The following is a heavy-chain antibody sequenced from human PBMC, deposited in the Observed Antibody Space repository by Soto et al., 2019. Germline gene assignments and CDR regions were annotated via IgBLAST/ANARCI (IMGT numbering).Heavy chain of an antibody. CDR1: GRSMSGYY. V-gene: IGHV4-4*07. Sequence: SDTLSLTCTVSGRSMSGYYWSWIRQPAGERLEWIGRIYTSGTTDFSPSLKGRVTMSVDTSKNQFSLKLTSVTAADTALYYCAREDYYDTGYYVVWGQGTQVTVSS. CDR2: IYTSGTT. J-gene: IGHJ4*02. CDR3: AREDYYDTGYYVV. D-gene: IGHD3-9*01.